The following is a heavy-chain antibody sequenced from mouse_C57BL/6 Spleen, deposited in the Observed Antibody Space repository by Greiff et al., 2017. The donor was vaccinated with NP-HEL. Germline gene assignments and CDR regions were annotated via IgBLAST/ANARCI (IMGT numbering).Heavy chain of an antibody. Sequence: EVQLQQSGPGLVKPSQSLSLTCSVTGYSITSGYYWNWIRQFPGNKLEWMGYISYDGSNNYNPSLKNRISITRDTSKNQFFLKLNSVTTEDTTTYYCAREAFVTTVEANWCFDVWGTGTTVTVSS. CDR3: AREAFVTTVEANWCFDV. CDR2: ISYDGSN. V-gene: IGHV3-6*01. CDR1: GYSITSGYY. J-gene: IGHJ1*03. D-gene: IGHD1-1*01.